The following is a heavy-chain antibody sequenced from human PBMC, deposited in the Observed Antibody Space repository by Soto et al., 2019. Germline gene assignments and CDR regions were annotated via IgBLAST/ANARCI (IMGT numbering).Heavy chain of an antibody. CDR1: GFIFSDYA. J-gene: IGHJ5*02. V-gene: IGHV3-30*18. CDR2: IFFDGNKK. Sequence: QVQLVESGGGVVRPGRSLRLSCSASGFIFSDYAMHWVRQAPGKGMEWVSVIFFDGNKKYYADSVKGRFTISRDNSKNTMYLQMNSLRAEDTAVYYCAKDGSKTISGSYLSSWGQGSLVTVSS. CDR3: AKDGSKTISGSYLSS. D-gene: IGHD1-26*01.